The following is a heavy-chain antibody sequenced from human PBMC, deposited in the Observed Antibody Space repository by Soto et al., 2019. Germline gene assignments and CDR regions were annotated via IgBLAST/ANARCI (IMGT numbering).Heavy chain of an antibody. V-gene: IGHV4-59*01. CDR2: IYYSGST. Sequence: SETLSLTCTVSGGSISSYYWSWIRQPPGKGLEWIGYIYYSGSTNYNPSLKSRVTISVDTSKNQFSLKLSSVTAADTAVYYCAIDRRTYCGGDCYSVFDYWGQGTLVTVSS. D-gene: IGHD2-21*02. J-gene: IGHJ4*02. CDR3: AIDRRTYCGGDCYSVFDY. CDR1: GGSISSYY.